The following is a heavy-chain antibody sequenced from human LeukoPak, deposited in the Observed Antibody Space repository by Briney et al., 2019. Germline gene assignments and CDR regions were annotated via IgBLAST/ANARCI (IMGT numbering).Heavy chain of an antibody. CDR2: INPNSGGT. V-gene: IGHV1-2*02. CDR1: GYTFTGYY. CDR3: AILVVPAAIPPLFDY. D-gene: IGHD2-2*01. J-gene: IGHJ4*02. Sequence: ASEKVSCKASGYTFTGYYMHWVRQAPGQGLEWMGWINPNSGGTNYAQKFQGRVTMTRDTSISTAYMELSRLRSDDTAVYYCAILVVPAAIPPLFDYWGQGTLVTVSS.